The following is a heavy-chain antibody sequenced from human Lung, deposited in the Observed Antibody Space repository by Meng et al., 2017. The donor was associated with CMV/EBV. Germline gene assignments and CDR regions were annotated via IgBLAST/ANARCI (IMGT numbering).Heavy chain of an antibody. CDR1: GFTFSKYI. CDR3: ARDRGYSHGYAFDY. CDR2: ISSRSTYI. V-gene: IGHV3-21*01. D-gene: IGHD5-18*01. Sequence: GESXKISCAASGFTFSKYIMNWVRQAPGKGLEWVSSISSRSTYISYTDSVKGRFTVSRDNAKNSLYLQVNSLRADDTAMYYCARDRGYSHGYAFDYWGQGALVTVSS. J-gene: IGHJ4*02.